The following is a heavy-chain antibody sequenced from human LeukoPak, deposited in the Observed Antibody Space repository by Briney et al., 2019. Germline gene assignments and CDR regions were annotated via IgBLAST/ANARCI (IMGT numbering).Heavy chain of an antibody. V-gene: IGHV3-30*02. Sequence: PGGSLRLSCAASGFTFSSYGMHWVRQAPGKGLEWVAFIRYDGSNKYYADSVKGRFTISRDNSKNTLYLQMNSLRAEDTAVYYCAKDMTTATGFVDCWGQGTLVTVSS. D-gene: IGHD4-17*01. CDR1: GFTFSSYG. CDR2: IRYDGSNK. J-gene: IGHJ4*02. CDR3: AKDMTTATGFVDC.